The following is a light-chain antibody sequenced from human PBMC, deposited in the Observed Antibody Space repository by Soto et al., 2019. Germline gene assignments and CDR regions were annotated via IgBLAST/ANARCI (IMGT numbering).Light chain of an antibody. CDR1: SSDVGAYNY. V-gene: IGLV2-14*01. CDR3: SSYTTTSPLA. Sequence: QSVLTQPASVSGSPGQSITISCTGTSSDVGAYNYVSWYQQHPGKTPRLMIYGVNNRPSGVSNRFSGSKSGNTASLTISGLQAEDEADYYCSSYTTTSPLAFGGGTQLTVL. CDR2: GVN. J-gene: IGLJ2*01.